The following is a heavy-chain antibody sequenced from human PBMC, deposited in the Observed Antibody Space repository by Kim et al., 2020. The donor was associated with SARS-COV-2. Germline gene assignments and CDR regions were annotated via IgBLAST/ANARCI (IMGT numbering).Heavy chain of an antibody. D-gene: IGHD6-19*01. Sequence: GGSLRLSCAASGFFTFSSYWMYWVRQAPGKGLMWVSRISSDGSSTSYADSVKGRFTISRDNAKNTLYLQMNSLRAEDTAVYYCARAIAVAGTGVFYWGQGTLVTVAS. CDR3: ARAIAVAGTGVFY. CDR1: GFFTFSSYW. J-gene: IGHJ4*02. CDR2: ISSDGSST. V-gene: IGHV3-74*01.